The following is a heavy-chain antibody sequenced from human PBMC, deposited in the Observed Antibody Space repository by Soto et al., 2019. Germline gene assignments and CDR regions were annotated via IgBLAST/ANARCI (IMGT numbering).Heavy chain of an antibody. CDR3: TRGPRSTSTGTGAF. Sequence: PGGSLILSCSASGFTFSMYCMHLVLQVPGKGPEWVSRINDDGISTNYADSVKGRFTISRDNAKNTLYLQMNALRVEDTAVYYCTRGPRSTSTGTGAFWGQGTLVTV. J-gene: IGHJ4*02. CDR1: GFTFSMYC. V-gene: IGHV3-74*01. D-gene: IGHD1-1*01. CDR2: INDDGIST.